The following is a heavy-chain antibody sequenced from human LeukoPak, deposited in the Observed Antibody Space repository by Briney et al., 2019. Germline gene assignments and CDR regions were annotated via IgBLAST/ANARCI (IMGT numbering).Heavy chain of an antibody. V-gene: IGHV4-34*01. Sequence: PSETLSLTCAVYGGSFSGYYWSWIRQPPGKGLEWIGDINHSGSTHYNPSLKSRVPMSVYTSKNQFSLKLSSVTAADTAVYYCARDRVPAAISRTYYYMDVWGKGTTVTVSS. D-gene: IGHD2-2*02. CDR3: ARDRVPAAISRTYYYMDV. CDR2: INHSGST. J-gene: IGHJ6*03. CDR1: GGSFSGYY.